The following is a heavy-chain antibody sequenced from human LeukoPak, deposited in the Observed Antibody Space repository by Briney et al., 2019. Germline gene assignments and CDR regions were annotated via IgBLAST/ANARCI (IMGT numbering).Heavy chain of an antibody. CDR1: GYTFTSYD. J-gene: IGHJ5*02. V-gene: IGHV1-8*01. D-gene: IGHD3-10*01. Sequence: GASVKVSCKASGYTFTSYDINWVRQATGQGLEWMGWMNPNSGNTGYAQKFQGRVTMTRNTSISTAYMELSSLRSEDTAVYYCARGGTYYGSGSYWGWFDPWGQGTLVTVSS. CDR2: MNPNSGNT. CDR3: ARGGTYYGSGSYWGWFDP.